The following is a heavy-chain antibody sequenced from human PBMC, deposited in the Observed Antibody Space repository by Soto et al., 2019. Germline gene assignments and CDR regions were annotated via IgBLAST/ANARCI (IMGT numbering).Heavy chain of an antibody. CDR3: ARYHALKAFDL. CDR1: GFTFNSYS. J-gene: IGHJ3*01. D-gene: IGHD2-2*01. CDR2: ISSGSVYI. Sequence: GGSLRLSCAASGFTFNSYSVNWVRQAPGKGLEWVASISSGSVYIDFADSVKGRFTISRDDVTNSVSLQMDSLRVEDTCIYYCARYHALKAFDLWGQGTMVTFSS. V-gene: IGHV3-21*06.